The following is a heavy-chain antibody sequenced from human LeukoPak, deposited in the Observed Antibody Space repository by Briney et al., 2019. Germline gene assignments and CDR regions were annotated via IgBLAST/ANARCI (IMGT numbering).Heavy chain of an antibody. J-gene: IGHJ4*02. CDR1: GGSFSGYY. CDR2: INHSGST. Sequence: PSETLSLTCAVYGGSFSGYYWSWIRQPPGKGLEWIGEINHSGSTNYNPSLRSRVTISVDTSKNQFSLKLSSVTAADTAVYYCATQGATLYYFDYWGQGTLVTVSS. CDR3: ATQGATLYYFDY. V-gene: IGHV4-34*01. D-gene: IGHD1-26*01.